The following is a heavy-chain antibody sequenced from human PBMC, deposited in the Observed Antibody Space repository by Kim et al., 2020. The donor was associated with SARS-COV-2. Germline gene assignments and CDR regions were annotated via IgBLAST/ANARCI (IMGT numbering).Heavy chain of an antibody. D-gene: IGHD4-17*01. CDR3: TRDNPTVADFDS. Sequence: YADTVEGRFSIFIDNAKNSLFLQMNSLRAEDTSVYYCTRDNPTVADFDSWGQGTLVTISS. V-gene: IGHV3-48*03. J-gene: IGHJ4*02.